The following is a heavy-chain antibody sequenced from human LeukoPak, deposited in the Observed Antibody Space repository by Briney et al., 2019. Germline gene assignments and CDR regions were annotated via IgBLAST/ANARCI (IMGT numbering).Heavy chain of an antibody. J-gene: IGHJ3*02. D-gene: IGHD5-24*01. CDR1: GFTFTNYN. V-gene: IGHV1-46*01. CDR3: VRVRDGYNDAYDI. CDR2: INPSGGST. Sequence: VAPVTVSCKASGFTFTNYNLHWVRQPPGQRLEWMGIINPSGGSTNYAQNFQGRVTMTRDTSTSTVYMELSSLRSEDTAVYYCVRVRDGYNDAYDIWGQGTMVTVPS.